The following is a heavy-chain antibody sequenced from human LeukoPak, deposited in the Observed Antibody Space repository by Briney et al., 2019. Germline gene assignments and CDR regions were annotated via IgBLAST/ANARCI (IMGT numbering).Heavy chain of an antibody. CDR2: VYYTATT. V-gene: IGHV4-39*07. D-gene: IGHD6-13*01. CDR1: GDSITNINYY. Sequence: SETLSLTCSVSGDSITNINYYWGWIRQPPGKGLEWIATVYYTATTYSNPSLKSRVTISVDSSKNEVSLKVTSVTAADTAVYYCARDPVAGTGTDTWGQGTLVTVSS. J-gene: IGHJ5*02. CDR3: ARDPVAGTGTDT.